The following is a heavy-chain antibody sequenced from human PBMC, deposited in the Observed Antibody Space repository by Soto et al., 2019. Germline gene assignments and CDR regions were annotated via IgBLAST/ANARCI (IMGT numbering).Heavy chain of an antibody. J-gene: IGHJ4*02. Sequence: PSETLSLTCTLSGGSMRNYFWTWIRQPPGQGLVWIGYIHYSGTTSFFPSYNPSLRSRVTISEDTSKNQFSLKLLTVTTAYTAVYFCAAGEASSRNLAPYYLDFWGQGTRVTVSS. CDR3: AAGEASSRNLAPYYLDF. CDR1: GGSMRNYF. D-gene: IGHD6-13*01. V-gene: IGHV4-59*01. CDR2: IHYSGTT.